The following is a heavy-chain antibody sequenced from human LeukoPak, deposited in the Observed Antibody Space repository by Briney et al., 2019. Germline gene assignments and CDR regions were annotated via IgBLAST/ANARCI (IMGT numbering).Heavy chain of an antibody. CDR1: GGSFSGYY. CDR2: INHSGST. Sequence: SETLSLTCAVYGGSFSGYYWSWIRQPPGKGLEWIGEINHSGSTNYNPSLKSRVTVSVDTSKNQFSLKLSSVTAADTAVYYCARGALYYYYGMDVWGQGTTVTVSS. J-gene: IGHJ6*02. CDR3: ARGALYYYYGMDV. V-gene: IGHV4-34*01.